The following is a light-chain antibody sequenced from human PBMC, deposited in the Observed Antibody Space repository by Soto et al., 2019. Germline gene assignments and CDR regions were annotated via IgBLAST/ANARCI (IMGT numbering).Light chain of an antibody. CDR1: QSVSSY. V-gene: IGKV3-11*01. CDR3: QQRSNWPPT. Sequence: ENVLTQSPATLSLCPGERATLSCRASQSVSSYLAWYQQKPGQAPRLLIYDASNRATGIPARFSGSGSGTDFTLTISSLESEDFAVYYCQQRSNWPPTFGQGTKV. CDR2: DAS. J-gene: IGKJ1*01.